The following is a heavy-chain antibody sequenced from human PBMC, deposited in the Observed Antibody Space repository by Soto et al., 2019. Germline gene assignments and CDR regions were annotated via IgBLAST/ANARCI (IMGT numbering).Heavy chain of an antibody. V-gene: IGHV3-11*03. CDR3: ATGQYYYDSSGYYYS. D-gene: IGHD3-22*01. J-gene: IGHJ4*02. CDR2: ISSSSSYT. CDR1: GGSISSGGYY. Sequence: LSLTCTVSGGSISSGGYYWSWIRQAPGKGLEWVSYISSSSSYTNYADSVKGRFTISRDNAKNSLYLQMNSLRAEDTAVYYCATGQYYYDSSGYYYSWGQGTLVTVSS.